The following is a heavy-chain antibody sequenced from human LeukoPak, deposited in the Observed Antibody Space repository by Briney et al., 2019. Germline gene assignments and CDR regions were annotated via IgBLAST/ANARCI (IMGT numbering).Heavy chain of an antibody. V-gene: IGHV4-4*07. J-gene: IGHJ5*02. Sequence: PSETLSLTCTVSGGSISTYYWSWIRQPAGKGLEWIGRISFTGSAYYNPFLKSRVSMSLDTSKLQLSLSLSPVTAADTAVYYCARGGEYLDGSVLFDPWGQGTRVTVSS. CDR2: ISFTGSA. D-gene: IGHD3-10*01. CDR3: ARGGEYLDGSVLFDP. CDR1: GGSISTYY.